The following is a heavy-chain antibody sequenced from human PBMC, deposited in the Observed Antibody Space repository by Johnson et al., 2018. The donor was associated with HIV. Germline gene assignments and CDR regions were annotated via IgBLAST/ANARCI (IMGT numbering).Heavy chain of an antibody. CDR1: GFNFGDYA. D-gene: IGHD5-24*01. CDR2: IKRKIDGGTT. V-gene: IGHV3-49*03. J-gene: IGHJ3*02. Sequence: VQLVESGGGLVQPGRSLRLSCTTSGFNFGDYAMSWFRQAPGKGLEWVGRIKRKIDGGTTDYAASVKGRFTISRDDSKNTLYLQMNSLKTEDTAVYYCMTMATTHEGYAFDIWGQGTMVTVSS. CDR3: MTMATTHEGYAFDI.